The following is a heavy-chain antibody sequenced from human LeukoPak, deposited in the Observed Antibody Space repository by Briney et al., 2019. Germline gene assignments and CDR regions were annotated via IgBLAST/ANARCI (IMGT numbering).Heavy chain of an antibody. D-gene: IGHD5-12*01. CDR2: ISGSGGST. V-gene: IGHV3-23*01. Sequence: GGSLRLSCAASGFTFSSYAMSWVRQAPGKGLEWASAISGSGGSTYYADSVKGRFTISRDNSKNTLYLQMNSLRAEDTAVYYCAKGLAVATTYFDYWGQGTLVTVSS. CDR3: AKGLAVATTYFDY. J-gene: IGHJ4*02. CDR1: GFTFSSYA.